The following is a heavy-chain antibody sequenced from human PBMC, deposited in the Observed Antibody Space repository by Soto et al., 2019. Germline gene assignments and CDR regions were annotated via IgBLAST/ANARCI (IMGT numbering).Heavy chain of an antibody. CDR2: ISSSSSAI. D-gene: IGHD3-16*01. CDR3: ARYWSGTYTIDY. CDR1: GFTFRSYS. V-gene: IGHV3-48*01. J-gene: IGHJ4*02. Sequence: EVQLVESGGGLVQPGGSLRLSCAASGFTFRSYSMNWVRQAPGKGLEWVAYISSSSSAIYYADSVKGRFTISRDNARNLLYLQINSLRVEDTSVYYCARYWSGTYTIDYWGQGTLVTVSS.